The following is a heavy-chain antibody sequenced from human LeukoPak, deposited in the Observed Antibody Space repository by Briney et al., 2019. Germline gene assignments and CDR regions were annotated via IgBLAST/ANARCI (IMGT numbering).Heavy chain of an antibody. CDR1: GFTFTAYW. Sequence: GASVKVPCKASGFTFTAYWMHWVRQAPGQGLGWMGVINPTADNRVYAQKFQGRVTMTRDTSTSTAYMELSSLRSEDTAVYFCARDNSRREGGTTFWWFDPWGQGTLVTVSS. CDR3: ARDNSRREGGTTFWWFDP. V-gene: IGHV1-46*01. J-gene: IGHJ5*02. D-gene: IGHD1-26*01. CDR2: INPTADNR.